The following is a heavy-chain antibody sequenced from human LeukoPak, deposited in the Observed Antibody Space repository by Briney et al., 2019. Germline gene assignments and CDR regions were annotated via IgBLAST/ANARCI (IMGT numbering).Heavy chain of an antibody. CDR3: ARGPQQLGFDY. D-gene: IGHD6-13*01. J-gene: IGHJ4*02. Sequence: ASVKVSCKASGGTFSSYDINWVRRATGQGLEWMGWMNPNSGNTGFAQKFQGRVTMARSTSISTAYMELSSLRSEDTALYYCARGPQQLGFDYWGQGTLVTVSS. CDR1: GGTFSSYD. CDR2: MNPNSGNT. V-gene: IGHV1-8*02.